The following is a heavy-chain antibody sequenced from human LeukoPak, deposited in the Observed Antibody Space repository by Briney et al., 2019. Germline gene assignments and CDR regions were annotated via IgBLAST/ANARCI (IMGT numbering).Heavy chain of an antibody. V-gene: IGHV3-30*18. CDR2: ISYVGDDQ. CDR3: AKDRSSGPHYYYGMDV. Sequence: PGGSLRLSCAASGFTVSINYMSWVRQAPGKGLEWVAVISYVGDDQFYAESVKGRFTISRDNSEKTVFLQMNSLRGEDTAVYYCAKDRSSGPHYYYGMDVWGQGPRSSSL. D-gene: IGHD6-25*01. J-gene: IGHJ6*02. CDR1: GFTVSINY.